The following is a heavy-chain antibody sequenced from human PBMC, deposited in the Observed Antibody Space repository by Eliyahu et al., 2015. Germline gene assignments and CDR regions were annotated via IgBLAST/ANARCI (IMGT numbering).Heavy chain of an antibody. J-gene: IGHJ2*01. CDR2: ISGSGGST. CDR3: AKDSQILLWFGDYWYFDL. CDR1: GXTFSXYX. V-gene: IGHV3-23*01. D-gene: IGHD3-10*01. Sequence: EVQLLESGGGLVQPGGSLRLSCXASGXTFSXYXXSXXRQAPGKGLEWVSAISGSGGSTYYAXSVKGRFTISRDNSKNTLYLQMNSLRAEDTAVYYCAKDSQILLWFGDYWYFDLWGRGTLVTVSS.